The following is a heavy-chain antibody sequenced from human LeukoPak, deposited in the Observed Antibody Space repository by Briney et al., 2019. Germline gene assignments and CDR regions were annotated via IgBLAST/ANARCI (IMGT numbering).Heavy chain of an antibody. CDR2: IYTSGST. Sequence: SETLSLTCTVSGGSISSGDYYWSWIRQPPGKGLEWIGYIYTSGSTNYNPSLKSRVTISVDTSENQFSLKLSSVTAADTAVYYCARLTYDFWSDHNYYYYMDVWGEGTTVTVSS. V-gene: IGHV4-61*08. D-gene: IGHD3-3*01. CDR1: GGSISSGDYY. CDR3: ARLTYDFWSDHNYYYYMDV. J-gene: IGHJ6*03.